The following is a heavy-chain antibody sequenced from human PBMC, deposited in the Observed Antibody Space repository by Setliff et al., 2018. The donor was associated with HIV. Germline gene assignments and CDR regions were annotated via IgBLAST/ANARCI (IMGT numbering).Heavy chain of an antibody. J-gene: IGHJ6*04. Sequence: SGGSLRLSCEVSGVTLDTSDIHWVRQAPGMGFEWVSSFTGGFAYYADSVKGRFTISRDNAKNTLYLQMNSLRVEDTGVYYCARVYPPVSSGGATARPKPLDVWGKGTTVTVSS. CDR1: GVTLDTSD. D-gene: IGHD6-19*01. CDR3: ARVYPPVSSGGATARPKPLDV. V-gene: IGHV3-23*01. CDR2: FTGGFA.